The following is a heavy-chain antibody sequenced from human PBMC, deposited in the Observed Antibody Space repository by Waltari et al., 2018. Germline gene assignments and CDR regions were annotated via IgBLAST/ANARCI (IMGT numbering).Heavy chain of an antibody. V-gene: IGHV3-30*18. CDR1: GFTFSSYG. J-gene: IGHJ4*02. D-gene: IGHD6-13*01. Sequence: QVQLVESGGGVVQPGRSLSLSCAASGFTFSSYGMHLARQAPGKGLEWVAVIWYDGSNKYYADSVKGRFTISRDNSKNTLYLQMNSLRAEDTAMYYCAKDQAGIAAAGTPDYWGQGTLVTVSS. CDR3: AKDQAGIAAAGTPDY. CDR2: IWYDGSNK.